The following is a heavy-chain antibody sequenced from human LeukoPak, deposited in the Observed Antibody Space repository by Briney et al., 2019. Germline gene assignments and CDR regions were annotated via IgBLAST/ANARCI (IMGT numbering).Heavy chain of an antibody. D-gene: IGHD1-20*01. V-gene: IGHV3-53*01. CDR3: AKGKINHNGAFDA. CDR1: GFTVISNY. Sequence: GGSLRLSCAASGFTVISNYMSWVRQAPGKGLEWVSSINNFVQNTYYADSVKGRFTISRDNSEKSLFLQMSSLRVEDTAVYYCAKGKINHNGAFDAWGQGTRVTVSS. CDR2: INNFVQNT. J-gene: IGHJ3*01.